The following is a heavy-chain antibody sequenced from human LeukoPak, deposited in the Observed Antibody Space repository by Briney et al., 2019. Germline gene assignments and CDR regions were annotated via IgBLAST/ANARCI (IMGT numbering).Heavy chain of an antibody. V-gene: IGHV1-2*02. CDR3: ARSSGYSPQDSDY. CDR1: GYTFTGYY. J-gene: IGHJ4*02. CDR2: INPNSGGT. Sequence: ASVKVSCKVSGYTFTGYYMHWVRQAPGQGLEWMGWINPNSGGTNYAQKFQGRVTMTRDTSITTAYMDLSRLRSDDTAVYYCARSSGYSPQDSDYWGQGTLVTVSS. D-gene: IGHD3-22*01.